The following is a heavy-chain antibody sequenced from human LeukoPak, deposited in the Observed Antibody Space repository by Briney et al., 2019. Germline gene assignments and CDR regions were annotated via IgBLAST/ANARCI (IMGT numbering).Heavy chain of an antibody. J-gene: IGHJ3*02. CDR3: AGSPYCCSDNCYRYNGNDAFDI. V-gene: IGHV4-4*09. CDR2: IYTSGST. CDR1: GDSISNYY. D-gene: IGHD2-2*01. Sequence: SETLSLTCTVSGDSISNYYWSWIRQPPGKGLEWIGYIYTSGSTNYNPSLKSRVTISVDTSKSPFSLKPSSLTAADTAVYYCAGSPYCCSDNCYRYNGNDAFDIWGQGTKVTVSS.